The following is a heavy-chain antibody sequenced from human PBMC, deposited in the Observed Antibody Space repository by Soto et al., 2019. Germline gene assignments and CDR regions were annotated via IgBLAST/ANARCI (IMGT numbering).Heavy chain of an antibody. Sequence: QLQLQESGSGLVKPSQTLSLTCAVSGGSISSGGYSWSWIRQPPGKGLEWIGYIYHSGSTYYNPSLKSRVPISVDRAKNPVSLELSSVTAADKAVYFFAAGGGLTRYYWGQGTPVTVPS. CDR1: GGSISSGGYS. CDR2: IYHSGST. J-gene: IGHJ4*02. D-gene: IGHD1-26*01. V-gene: IGHV4-30-2*01. CDR3: AAGGGLTRYY.